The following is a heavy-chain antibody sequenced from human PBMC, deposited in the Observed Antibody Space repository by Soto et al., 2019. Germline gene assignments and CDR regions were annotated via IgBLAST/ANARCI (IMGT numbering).Heavy chain of an antibody. V-gene: IGHV1-69*02. CDR1: GGTFSSYI. Sequence: SVKVSFKASGGTFSSYIISWVRQAPGQGLEWMGRIIPILGIANYAQKFQGRVTITADKSTGTAYMELSSLRSEDTAVYYCALYSSGWDSYYYYMDVWGKGTTVTVSS. D-gene: IGHD6-19*01. J-gene: IGHJ6*03. CDR2: IIPILGIA. CDR3: ALYSSGWDSYYYYMDV.